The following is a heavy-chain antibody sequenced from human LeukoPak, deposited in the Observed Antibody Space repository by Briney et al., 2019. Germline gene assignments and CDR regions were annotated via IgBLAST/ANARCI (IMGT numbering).Heavy chain of an antibody. CDR1: GYTFTSYG. J-gene: IGHJ4*02. CDR3: ARDVGATPDN. CDR2: ISPSTGST. Sequence: ASVKVSCKASGYTFTSYGISWVRHAPGQGLEWMGIISPSTGSTSNAKKFQGRVTMTRDMSTSTVYMELSSLRSEDTAVYYWARDVGATPDNWGQGTVVSVSS. V-gene: IGHV1-46*01. D-gene: IGHD1-26*01.